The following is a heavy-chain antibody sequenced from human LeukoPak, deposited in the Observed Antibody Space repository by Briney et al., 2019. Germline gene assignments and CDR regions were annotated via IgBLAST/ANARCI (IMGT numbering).Heavy chain of an antibody. CDR3: ARGRRLLWFGEWFIDY. J-gene: IGHJ4*02. Sequence: SETLSLTCAVYGGSFSGYYWSWIRQPPGKGLEWIGEINHSGSTNYNPSLKSRVTISVDTSKNQFSLKLSSVTAADTAVYYCARGRRLLWFGEWFIDYWGQGALVTVSS. CDR1: GGSFSGYY. CDR2: INHSGST. V-gene: IGHV4-34*01. D-gene: IGHD3-10*01.